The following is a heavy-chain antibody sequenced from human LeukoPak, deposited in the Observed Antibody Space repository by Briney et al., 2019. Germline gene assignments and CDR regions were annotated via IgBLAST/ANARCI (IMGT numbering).Heavy chain of an antibody. CDR1: GFTFKTYG. J-gene: IGHJ4*02. CDR3: VKDRGLSGYDGLEY. D-gene: IGHD5-12*01. V-gene: IGHV3-30*18. Sequence: GGSLRLSCAASGFTFKTYGMHWVRQAPGKGLEWVAVIGNDGIIKRHGDSVKGRFTISRDNSKNTLHLQMNSLRAADTALYYCVKDRGLSGYDGLEYWGQGAQVTVSS. CDR2: IGNDGIIK.